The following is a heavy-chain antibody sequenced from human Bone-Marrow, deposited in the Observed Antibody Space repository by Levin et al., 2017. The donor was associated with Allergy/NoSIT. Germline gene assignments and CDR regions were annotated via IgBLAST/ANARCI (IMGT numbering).Heavy chain of an antibody. D-gene: IGHD5-18*01. CDR2: ISYDGSNK. CDR3: ARGDTAMGDFDY. CDR1: GFTFSSYA. Sequence: HSGGSLRLSCAASGFTFSSYAMHWVRQAPGKGLEWVAVISYDGSNKYYADSVKGRFTISRDNSKNTLYLQMNSLRAEDTAVYYCARGDTAMGDFDYWGQGTLVTVSS. J-gene: IGHJ4*02. V-gene: IGHV3-30-3*01.